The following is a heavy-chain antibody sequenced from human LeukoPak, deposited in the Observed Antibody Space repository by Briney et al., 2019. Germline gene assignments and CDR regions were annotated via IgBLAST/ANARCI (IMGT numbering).Heavy chain of an antibody. CDR3: ARLTPPAGIWAFDI. CDR2: IFYSGST. Sequence: PSETLSLTCNVSGGSISSSSYYGGWIRQPPGKGLEWIGSIFYSGSTSYNPSLKSRVTISVDTSKNQFSLKLSSVTAADTAVYYCARLTPPAGIWAFDIWGQGTMVTVSS. V-gene: IGHV4-39*07. D-gene: IGHD6-13*01. J-gene: IGHJ3*02. CDR1: GGSISSSSYY.